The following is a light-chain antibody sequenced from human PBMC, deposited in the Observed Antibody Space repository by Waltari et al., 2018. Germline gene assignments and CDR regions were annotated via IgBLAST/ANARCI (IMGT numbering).Light chain of an antibody. Sequence: DVVMTQSPLSLPVTLGQPASISSRSSQSLAHGDGNTYLTWFHQRPGQSPRRLSYKVSNRDSGVPDRFSGSGSGTDFTLKINRVEADDVGVYYCLQGTHWPWTFGQGTKVEIK. V-gene: IGKV2-30*02. CDR2: KVS. J-gene: IGKJ1*01. CDR1: QSLAHGDGNTY. CDR3: LQGTHWPWT.